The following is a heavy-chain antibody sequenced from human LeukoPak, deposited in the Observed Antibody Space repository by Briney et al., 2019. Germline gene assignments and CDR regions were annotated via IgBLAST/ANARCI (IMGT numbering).Heavy chain of an antibody. Sequence: SETLSLTCAVYGGSFSGYYWSWIRQPPGKGLEWIGEINHSGSTNYNPSLKSRVTISVDPSKNQFSLKLSSVTAADTAVYYCARGLGDILTGYQNGPGDYWGQGTLVTVSS. CDR3: ARGLGDILTGYQNGPGDY. CDR1: GGSFSGYY. J-gene: IGHJ4*02. CDR2: INHSGST. D-gene: IGHD3-9*01. V-gene: IGHV4-34*01.